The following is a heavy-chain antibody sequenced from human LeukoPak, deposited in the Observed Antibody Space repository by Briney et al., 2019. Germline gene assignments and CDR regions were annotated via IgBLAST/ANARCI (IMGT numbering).Heavy chain of an antibody. CDR1: GFTFSIFW. V-gene: IGHV3-7*05. J-gene: IGHJ4*02. CDR2: IKGDESDK. Sequence: GGSLRLSCAGSGFTFSIFWISWVRQAPGKGLEWVATIKGDESDKYYVDSVKGRFTISRDNAKSSLYLQMNSLRVEDTAVYYCAKFPYGDYVYYWGQGILVTVSS. CDR3: AKFPYGDYVYY. D-gene: IGHD4/OR15-4a*01.